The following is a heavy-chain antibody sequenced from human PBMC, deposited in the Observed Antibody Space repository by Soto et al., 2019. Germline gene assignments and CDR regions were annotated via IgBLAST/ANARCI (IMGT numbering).Heavy chain of an antibody. D-gene: IGHD4-17*01. Sequence: PSETLSLTCAVSGDSISRCGSSCNWIRQPPGKGLEWIGYIYYSGSTNYNPSLKSRVTISVDTSKNQFSLPLSSVTAADTAVYHCARRYGGTRDYCGQGTLVTVSS. CDR3: ARRYGGTRDY. V-gene: IGHV4-61*08. J-gene: IGHJ4*02. CDR1: GDSISRCGSS. CDR2: IYYSGST.